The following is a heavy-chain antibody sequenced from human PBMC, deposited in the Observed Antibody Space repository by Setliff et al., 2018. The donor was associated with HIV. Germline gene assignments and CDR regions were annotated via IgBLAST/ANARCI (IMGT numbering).Heavy chain of an antibody. V-gene: IGHV4-34*01. Sequence: SETLSLTCAVYDGSFSGYYWSWIRQPPGKGLEWIGEIDHSGSTNYNPSLKSRVTISSDTSKNQFSLKLKSVTGADTAVYYCARVFHSLPTGLNDPFDMWGQGTLVTVSS. J-gene: IGHJ3*02. CDR1: DGSFSGYY. CDR3: ARVFHSLPTGLNDPFDM. CDR2: IDHSGST. D-gene: IGHD4-17*01.